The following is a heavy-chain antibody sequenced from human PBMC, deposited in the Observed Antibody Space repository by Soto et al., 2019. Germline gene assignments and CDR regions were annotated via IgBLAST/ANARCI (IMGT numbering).Heavy chain of an antibody. J-gene: IGHJ4*02. V-gene: IGHV3-49*03. D-gene: IGHD4-4*01. CDR3: TREGTTNSPID. CDR2: IRSKAYGGTT. Sequence: PGGSLRLACTASGFTFGDYAMSWFRRAPGKGLEWVGFIRSKAYGGTTEYAASVKGRFTISRDDSKSIAYLQMNSLKTEDTAVYYCTREGTTNSPIDWGQGTLVTVSS. CDR1: GFTFGDYA.